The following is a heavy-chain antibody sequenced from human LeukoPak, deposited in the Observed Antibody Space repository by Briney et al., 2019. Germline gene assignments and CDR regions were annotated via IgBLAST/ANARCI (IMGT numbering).Heavy chain of an antibody. CDR3: ARGSGGHPKVESFQH. D-gene: IGHD3-10*01. J-gene: IGHJ1*01. Sequence: PSETLSLTCTVSGGSISSYYWSWIRQPPAKGLEWIGYIYFSGSTTYNPSLRSRVTISVDTSKNQFSLKLSSVTAADTAMYYCARGSGGHPKVESFQHWGQGTLVTVSS. CDR2: IYFSGST. V-gene: IGHV4-59*01. CDR1: GGSISSYY.